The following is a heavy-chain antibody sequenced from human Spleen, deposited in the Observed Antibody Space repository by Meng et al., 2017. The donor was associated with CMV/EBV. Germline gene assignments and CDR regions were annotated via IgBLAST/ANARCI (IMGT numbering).Heavy chain of an antibody. J-gene: IGHJ4*02. CDR3: ARVDILTGSKPFDY. CDR2: INHSGST. CDR1: GGSFSGYY. D-gene: IGHD3-9*01. V-gene: IGHV4-34*01. Sequence: QVQLQQWGAGLLKPWETLSLTCAVYGGSFSGYYWSWIRQPPGKGLEWIGEINHSGSTNYNPSLKSRVTISVDTSKNQFSLKLSSVTAADTAVYYCARVDILTGSKPFDYWGQGTLVTVSS.